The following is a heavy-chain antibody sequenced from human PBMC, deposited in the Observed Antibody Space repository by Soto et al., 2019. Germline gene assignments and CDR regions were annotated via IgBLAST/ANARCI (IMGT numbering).Heavy chain of an antibody. Sequence: GGSLRLSCAASGFPFSSYWMSWVRQAPGKGLEWVANIKQDGSEKYYVDSVKGRFTISRDNAKNSLYLQMNSLRAEDTAVYYCARGRIVVVPAAIAPYYYMDVWGKGTTVTVSS. CDR2: IKQDGSEK. CDR1: GFPFSSYW. CDR3: ARGRIVVVPAAIAPYYYMDV. J-gene: IGHJ6*03. D-gene: IGHD2-2*01. V-gene: IGHV3-7*01.